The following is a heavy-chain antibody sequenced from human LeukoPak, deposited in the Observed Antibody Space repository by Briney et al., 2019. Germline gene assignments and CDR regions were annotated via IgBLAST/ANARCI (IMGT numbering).Heavy chain of an antibody. D-gene: IGHD2-15*01. CDR2: IYHSGST. Sequence: KASETLSLTCAVSGGSISSSNWWSWVRQPPGKGLEWIGEIYHSGSTNYNPSHKSRVTISVDKSKNQFSLKLSSVTAADTAVYYCASPRGVAHRSYGMDVWGQGTTVTVSS. J-gene: IGHJ6*02. V-gene: IGHV4-4*02. CDR3: ASPRGVAHRSYGMDV. CDR1: GGSISSSNW.